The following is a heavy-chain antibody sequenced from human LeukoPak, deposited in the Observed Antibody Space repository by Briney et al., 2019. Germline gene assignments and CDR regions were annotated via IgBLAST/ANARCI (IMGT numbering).Heavy chain of an antibody. V-gene: IGHV3-23*01. J-gene: IGHJ6*03. CDR3: ARGGTNYYYMDV. CDR1: GSTFNSYA. D-gene: IGHD3-10*01. Sequence: GGSLRLSCAASGSTFNSYAMSWVRQAPGKGLEWVSAISGSGDRTFYADSVKGRLTISRDNSKNTLYLQLNTVRAEDTALYYCARGGTNYYYMDVWGNGTTVTVSS. CDR2: ISGSGDRT.